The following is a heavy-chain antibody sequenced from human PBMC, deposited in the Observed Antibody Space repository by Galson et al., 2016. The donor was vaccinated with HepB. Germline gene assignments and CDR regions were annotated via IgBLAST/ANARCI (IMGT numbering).Heavy chain of an antibody. D-gene: IGHD6-19*01. CDR1: GGSISSSTYY. CDR3: ATGISVAGKYYYYYMDV. J-gene: IGHJ6*03. CDR2: IYYNGDT. Sequence: SETLSLTCIVSGGSISSSTYYWGWIRQPPGRGLEWIGSIYYNGDTYYNPSLESRVTISVDTSKNQFSLRLSSGTAADTAVYYCATGISVAGKYYYYYMDVWGKGTPVTVSS. V-gene: IGHV4-39*01.